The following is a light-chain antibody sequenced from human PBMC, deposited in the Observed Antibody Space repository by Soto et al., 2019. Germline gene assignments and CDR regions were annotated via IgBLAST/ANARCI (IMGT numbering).Light chain of an antibody. V-gene: IGKV1-39*01. CDR2: SAS. CDR3: QHTYSIPWT. Sequence: DIQMTQSPSSLSASVGDRVTITCRASQTISSYLFWYQQKPGKAPKLLVYSASNLQSGVPSRFSGGGSGTTFTLNISSLQPEDSATYYCQHTYSIPWTFGQGTKVDIK. J-gene: IGKJ1*01. CDR1: QTISSY.